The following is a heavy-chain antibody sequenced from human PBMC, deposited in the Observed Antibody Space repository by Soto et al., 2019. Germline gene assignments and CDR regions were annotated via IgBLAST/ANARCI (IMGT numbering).Heavy chain of an antibody. CDR1: GFSLSTSGVG. D-gene: IGHD3-22*01. V-gene: IGHV2-5*01. CDR3: ALWYYYDSSGLFDY. CDR2: IYWNDDK. J-gene: IGHJ4*02. Sequence: SGPTLVNPTQTLTLTCTFSGFSLSTSGVGVGWIRQPPGKALEWLALIYWNDDKRYSPSLKSRLTITKDTSKNQVVLTMTNMDPVHTATYYCALWYYYDSSGLFDYWGQGTLVTVS.